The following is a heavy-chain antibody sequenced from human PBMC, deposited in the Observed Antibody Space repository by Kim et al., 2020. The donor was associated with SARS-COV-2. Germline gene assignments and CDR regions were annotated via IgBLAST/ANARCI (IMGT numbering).Heavy chain of an antibody. V-gene: IGHV4-39*01. CDR1: GYSISGSSYS. CDR3: GRLLGFCSVANVFAYF. Sequence: SETLSLTCTVSGYSISGSSYSWGWLRQSPGRGLEWVTTISDSRNRFYTSSLRSRITVAIYTSKNQFSLNLTSVIASDTAVYFCGRLLGFCSVANVFAYF. J-gene: IGHJ1*01. CDR2: ISDSRNR. D-gene: IGHD2-15*01.